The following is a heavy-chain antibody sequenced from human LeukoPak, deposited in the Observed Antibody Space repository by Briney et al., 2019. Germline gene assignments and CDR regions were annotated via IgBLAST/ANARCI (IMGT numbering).Heavy chain of an antibody. CDR3: ARYYYDSSGYYYKDY. Sequence: GGSLRLSCAASGFTFSTYTMNWVRQAPGKGLEWVSSISSRSSYIYYADSVKGRFTISRDNAKNSLYLQMNSLRAEDTAMYYCARYYYDSSGYYYKDYWGQGTLVTVSS. CDR2: ISSRSSYI. J-gene: IGHJ4*02. D-gene: IGHD3-22*01. V-gene: IGHV3-21*01. CDR1: GFTFSTYT.